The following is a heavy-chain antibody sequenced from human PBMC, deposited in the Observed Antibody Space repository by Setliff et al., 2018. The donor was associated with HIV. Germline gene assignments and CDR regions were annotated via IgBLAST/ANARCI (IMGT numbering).Heavy chain of an antibody. CDR3: ASSAPTTYYYGSGSPPLDY. CDR1: GHTYNAYG. Sequence: GASVKVSCKAYGHTYNAYGITWVRQAPGQGLEWMGWISAHYGSTKYAQTLQGRVTMTTDTSTSTAYMELRSLKSDDTAVYYCASSAPTTYYYGSGSPPLDYWGQGTLVTVS. D-gene: IGHD3-10*01. J-gene: IGHJ4*02. CDR2: ISAHYGST. V-gene: IGHV1-18*01.